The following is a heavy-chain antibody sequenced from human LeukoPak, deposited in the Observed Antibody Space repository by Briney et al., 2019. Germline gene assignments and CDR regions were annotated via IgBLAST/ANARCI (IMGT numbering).Heavy chain of an antibody. CDR2: INHGGST. J-gene: IGHJ4*02. Sequence: PSETLSLTCAVSGGSFSGHYWNWIRQPPGKGLEWIGEINHGGSTNYNPSLKSRVTISVDTSQKQFSLRLSSVTAADTAVYYCARGRYVTTRGGAAAGFLDYWGQGTLVTAST. V-gene: IGHV4-34*01. CDR1: GGSFSGHY. D-gene: IGHD6-13*01. CDR3: ARGRYVTTRGGAAAGFLDY.